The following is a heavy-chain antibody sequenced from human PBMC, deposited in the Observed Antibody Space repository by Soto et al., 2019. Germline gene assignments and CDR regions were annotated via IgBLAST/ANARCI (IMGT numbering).Heavy chain of an antibody. CDR2: IYHSGST. D-gene: IGHD3-22*01. J-gene: IGHJ3*01. CDR3: ASHSYYSESSAYYWD. CDR1: GGSISSSNW. V-gene: IGHV4-4*02. Sequence: NPSETLSLTCAVSGGSISSSNWWSWVRQPPGKGLEWIGEIYHSGSTNYNPSLKSRVTISVDKSKNQFSLKLSSVTAADTAVFYFASHSYYSESSAYYWDWGQGTMVTVSS.